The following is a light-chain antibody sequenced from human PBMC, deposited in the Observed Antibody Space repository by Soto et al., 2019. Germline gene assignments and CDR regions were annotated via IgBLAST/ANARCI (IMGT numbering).Light chain of an antibody. J-gene: IGKJ2*02. V-gene: IGKV3-11*01. CDR2: DAY. CDR3: QQRAKWPST. Sequence: GWYPKKPGQAPRLLIYDAYTRATGVAARFTGSGSATDFSLTITSLEPEDFAVYYCQQRAKWPSTFGPGTKVE.